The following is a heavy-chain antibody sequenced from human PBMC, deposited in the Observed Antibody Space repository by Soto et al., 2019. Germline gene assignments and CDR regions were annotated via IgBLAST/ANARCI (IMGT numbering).Heavy chain of an antibody. J-gene: IGHJ2*01. V-gene: IGHV5-51*01. CDR1: GYDFLSYW. CDR3: ARVVVGTTMYFDL. Sequence: LKISCKASGYDFLSYWIGWVRQMPGKGLEWMGIIYPGDSDARYSTSFQGQVTFSADKSISTAYLQWSSLKASDPAMFYCARVVVGTTMYFDLWGRGTLVTVSS. CDR2: IYPGDSDA. D-gene: IGHD1-26*01.